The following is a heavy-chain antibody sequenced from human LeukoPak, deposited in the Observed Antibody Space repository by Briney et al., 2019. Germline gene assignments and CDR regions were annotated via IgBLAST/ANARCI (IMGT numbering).Heavy chain of an antibody. CDR3: ARGPMVRVLINELDY. D-gene: IGHD3-10*01. J-gene: IGHJ4*02. V-gene: IGHV3-21*01. CDR2: ISSSSSYI. Sequence: PGGSLRLSCAASGFTFSSYGMSWVRQAPGKGLERVSSISSSSSYIYYADSVKGRFTISRDNARNSLSLQMNSLRAEDTAVYYCARGPMVRVLINELDYWGQGTLVTVSS. CDR1: GFTFSSYG.